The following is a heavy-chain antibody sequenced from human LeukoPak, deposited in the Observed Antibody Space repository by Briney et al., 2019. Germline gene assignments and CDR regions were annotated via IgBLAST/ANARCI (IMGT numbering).Heavy chain of an antibody. V-gene: IGHV1-69*13. CDR1: GCTFSSYA. D-gene: IGHD3-22*01. CDR3: ARVAFGSAYYDSSGYYDY. CDR2: IIPIFGTE. Sequence: GASVKVSCKASGCTFSSYAISRVRQAPGQGLEWMGGIIPIFGTEKYAQKCEGRVKITVDDSKSTAYVAPRRLSSEDTAVYYCARVAFGSAYYDSSGYYDYWGQGTLVTVSS. J-gene: IGHJ4*02.